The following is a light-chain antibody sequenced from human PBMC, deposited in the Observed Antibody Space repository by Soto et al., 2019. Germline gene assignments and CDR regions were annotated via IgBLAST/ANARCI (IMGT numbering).Light chain of an antibody. CDR3: QQYNNWPPLLT. V-gene: IGKV3-15*01. Sequence: EIVMTQSPATLSVSPGERATLSCRASQSVSSNLAWYQQKPGQAPRLLIYGASTRATGIHARSSGSGSVTEFTLTITSLQSVDFAVYYCQQYNNWPPLLTFGGGTKVEIK. CDR2: GAS. J-gene: IGKJ4*01. CDR1: QSVSSN.